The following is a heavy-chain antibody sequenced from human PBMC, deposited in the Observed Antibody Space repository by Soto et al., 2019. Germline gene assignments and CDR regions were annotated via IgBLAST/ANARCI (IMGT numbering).Heavy chain of an antibody. Sequence: EVQLVESGGGLIQPGGSLRLSCAASGFTVSSNYMSWVRQAPGKGLEWVSVIYSGGSTYYADSVKGRFTISRDNSKNTLYLQMNSLRAEDTAVYYCARDMARYCSSTSCYRIDYWGQGTLVTVSS. CDR1: GFTVSSNY. D-gene: IGHD2-2*01. CDR3: ARDMARYCSSTSCYRIDY. V-gene: IGHV3-66*03. CDR2: IYSGGST. J-gene: IGHJ4*02.